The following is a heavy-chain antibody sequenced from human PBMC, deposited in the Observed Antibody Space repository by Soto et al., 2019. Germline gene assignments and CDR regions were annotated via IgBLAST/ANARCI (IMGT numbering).Heavy chain of an antibody. J-gene: IGHJ4*02. V-gene: IGHV3-13*01. CDR1: GFTFSGFD. CDR3: AKSQEIGTHFFDS. Sequence: GGSLRLSCEASGFTFSGFDMHWVRQPTGKGLEWVSSIGTAGDTYYAVSVKGRFTISRDNAKNSLSLQMNSLRAGDMAVYFCAKSQEIGTHFFDSWGQGTLVT. CDR2: IGTAGDT. D-gene: IGHD6-13*01.